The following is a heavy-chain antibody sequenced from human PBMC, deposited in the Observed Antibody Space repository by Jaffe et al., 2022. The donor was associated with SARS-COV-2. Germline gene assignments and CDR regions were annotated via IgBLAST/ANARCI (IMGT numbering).Heavy chain of an antibody. D-gene: IGHD6-19*01. Sequence: QVQLVQSGAEVKKPGASVKVSCKASGYTFTSYGISWVRQAPGQGLEWMGWISAYNGNTNYAQKLQGRVTMTTDTSTSTAYMELRSLRSDDTAVYYCARDLFHPGYSSGLEAFQHWGQGTLVTVSS. CDR1: GYTFTSYG. CDR3: ARDLFHPGYSSGLEAFQH. CDR2: ISAYNGNT. J-gene: IGHJ1*01. V-gene: IGHV1-18*01.